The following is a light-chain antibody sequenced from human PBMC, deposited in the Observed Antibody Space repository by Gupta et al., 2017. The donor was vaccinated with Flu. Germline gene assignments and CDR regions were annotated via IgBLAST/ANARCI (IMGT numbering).Light chain of an antibody. CDR2: WAS. V-gene: IGKV4-1*01. Sequence: DIVMTQSPDSLAVSLGERATINCKSSQSVLYSSNNKNYLTWYQQKPGQPPKLLIYWASTRESGVPDRFSGSGSGTDFTLTISSLQAADVAVYYCQQYEITPWTFGEGTKVEIK. J-gene: IGKJ1*01. CDR1: QSVLYSSNNKNY. CDR3: QQYEITPWT.